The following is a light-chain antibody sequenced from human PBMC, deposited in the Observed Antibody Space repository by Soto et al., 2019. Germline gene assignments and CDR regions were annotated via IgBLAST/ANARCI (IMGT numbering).Light chain of an antibody. J-gene: IGKJ4*01. CDR1: QNIGSR. V-gene: IGKV1-5*01. CDR2: DAS. CDR3: QQCNTPFT. Sequence: DIPMTQSPSTLSASVGDRVAITCRASQNIGSRLAWYQQKPDEAPKLLIYDASSLESGVPLRFGGSGSGTDFTLIIGSLQPDDFATYYCQQCNTPFTFGGGTKVEIK.